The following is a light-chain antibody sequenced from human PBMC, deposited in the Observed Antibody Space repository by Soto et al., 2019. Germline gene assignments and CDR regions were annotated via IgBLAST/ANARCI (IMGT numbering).Light chain of an antibody. V-gene: IGLV1-40*01. J-gene: IGLJ2*01. Sequence: QSVLTQPPSVSGAPGQRVTISCTGSRSNIGAGYAVHWYQQLPGTAPKLLIYDNTNRPSGVPDRSSASESGTSASLAITGLQSEDEGDYDCQSYDTSLSASVFGGGTKLTVL. CDR1: RSNIGAGYA. CDR3: QSYDTSLSASV. CDR2: DNT.